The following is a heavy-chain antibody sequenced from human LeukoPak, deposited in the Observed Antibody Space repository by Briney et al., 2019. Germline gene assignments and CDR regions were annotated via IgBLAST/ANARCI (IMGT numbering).Heavy chain of an antibody. D-gene: IGHD1-14*01. Sequence: GGSLRLSCAASGFTFNTYRMSWVRQAPGKGLEWVANIKHDGSEENYVDSVKGRFTISRDNAKNSLYLQMDSLTVEDTAIYYCAKDPNINWGQGTLVTVSS. CDR3: AKDPNIN. V-gene: IGHV3-7*04. CDR1: GFTFNTYR. J-gene: IGHJ4*02. CDR2: IKHDGSEE.